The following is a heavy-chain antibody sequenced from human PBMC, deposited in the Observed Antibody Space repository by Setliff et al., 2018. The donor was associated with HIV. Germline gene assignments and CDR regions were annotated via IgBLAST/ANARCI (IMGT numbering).Heavy chain of an antibody. J-gene: IGHJ6*02. CDR3: ARDQGLELRGDYYYYGMDV. V-gene: IGHV4-59*11. CDR2: FYHTGST. Sequence: SETLSLTCTVSGGSIRSHYWSWIRQPPGKGLEWIGSFYHTGSTHYNPSLKSRTTMSLDTSRDQVSLKLSSVSAADTAVYYCARDQGLELRGDYYYYGMDVWGQGTTVTVSS. CDR1: GGSIRSHY. D-gene: IGHD1-7*01.